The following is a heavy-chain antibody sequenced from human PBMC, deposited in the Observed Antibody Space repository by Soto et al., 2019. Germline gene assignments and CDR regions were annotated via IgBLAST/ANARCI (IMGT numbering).Heavy chain of an antibody. V-gene: IGHV1-8*02. J-gene: IGHJ5*02. Sequence: QVQLMQSGAEVRKPGASVKVSCRASGYTFTDYDINWVRQATGQGLEWLGWMTPNSGNTGYALKFQGRVTLTRDISRSTAYMELSSLTSEDTAVYYCARNLYITGDFDHWGQGTLVTVSS. D-gene: IGHD3-3*01. CDR3: ARNLYITGDFDH. CDR1: GYTFTDYD. CDR2: MTPNSGNT.